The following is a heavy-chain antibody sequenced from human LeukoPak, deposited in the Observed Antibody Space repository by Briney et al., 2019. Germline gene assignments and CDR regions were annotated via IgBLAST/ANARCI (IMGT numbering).Heavy chain of an antibody. CDR2: IIPIFGTA. CDR1: GGTFSSYA. D-gene: IGHD5-24*01. Sequence: GSSVKVSCKASGGTFSSYAISWVRQAPGQGLEWMGGIIPIFGTANYAQKFQGRVTITADESTSTAYMELNSLRSKDTAVYYCARDRRWRPRESPFFDSWGQGTLVTVSS. J-gene: IGHJ4*02. V-gene: IGHV1-69*01. CDR3: ARDRRWRPRESPFFDS.